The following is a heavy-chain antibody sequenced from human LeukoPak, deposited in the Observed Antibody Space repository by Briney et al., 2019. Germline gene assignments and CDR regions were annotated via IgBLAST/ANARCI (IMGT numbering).Heavy chain of an antibody. CDR2: IYYSGST. D-gene: IGHD6-13*01. CDR3: ARDAYSSSWHDY. V-gene: IGHV4-39*02. Sequence: SETLSLTCTVSGGSISSSSYYWGWIRQPPGKGLEWIGSIYYSGSTYYNPSLKSRVTISVDTSKNQFSLKLSSVTAADTAVYYCARDAYSSSWHDYWGQGTLVTVSS. J-gene: IGHJ4*02. CDR1: GGSISSSSYY.